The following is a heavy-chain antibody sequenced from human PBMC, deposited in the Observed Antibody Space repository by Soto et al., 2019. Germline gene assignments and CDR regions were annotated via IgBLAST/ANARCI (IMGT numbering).Heavy chain of an antibody. CDR1: GYAFTGYY. Sequence: GASVKVSCKSSGYAFTGYYIHWVRQAPGQGLEWMGWINPNSGDTNYAQKFQGRVTMTRDTSFSTAYMELSSLRSDDTAVYYYGSEYYFDYWGQGTLVTVSS. CDR3: GSEYYFDY. CDR2: INPNSGDT. V-gene: IGHV1-2*02. J-gene: IGHJ4*02. D-gene: IGHD3-10*01.